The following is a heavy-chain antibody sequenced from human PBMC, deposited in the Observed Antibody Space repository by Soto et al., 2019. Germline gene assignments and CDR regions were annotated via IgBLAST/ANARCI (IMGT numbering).Heavy chain of an antibody. V-gene: IGHV3-23*01. Sequence: PGGSLRLSCAVSGFTFSNYGMTWVRQAPGKGLEWVSGISGSGGGTYYADSVKGRFTISRDNSKNTLYLQMDSLRAEDTAVYYCANYLTAVGATSPFDCWGQGTLVTVSS. CDR3: ANYLTAVGATSPFDC. D-gene: IGHD1-26*01. J-gene: IGHJ4*02. CDR2: ISGSGGGT. CDR1: GFTFSNYG.